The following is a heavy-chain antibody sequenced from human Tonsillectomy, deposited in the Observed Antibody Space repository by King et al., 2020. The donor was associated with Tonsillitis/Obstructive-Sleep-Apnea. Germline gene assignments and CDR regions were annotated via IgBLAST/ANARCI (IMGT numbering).Heavy chain of an antibody. CDR2: IYYSGST. Sequence: VQLQESGPGLVKPSQTLSLTCTVSGGSISSGGYYWSWIRQHPGKGLEWIGYIYYSGSTYYNPSLKSRVTISVDTSKNQFSLKLSSVTAADTAVYYCARDMGGYSSGPPGGGYGMDVWGQGTTVTVSS. D-gene: IGHD5-18*01. V-gene: IGHV4-31*03. CDR1: GGSISSGGYY. J-gene: IGHJ6*02. CDR3: ARDMGGYSSGPPGGGYGMDV.